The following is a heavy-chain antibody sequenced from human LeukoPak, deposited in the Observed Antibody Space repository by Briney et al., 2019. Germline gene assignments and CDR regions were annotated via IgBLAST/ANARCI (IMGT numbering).Heavy chain of an antibody. J-gene: IGHJ4*02. CDR3: IRDSSSSFDY. V-gene: IGHV3-74*01. CDR1: GYTFTTYW. Sequence: GGSLRLSCTASGYTFTTYWIHWVRQAPGKGLVWVSLINSDGSNTGYADSVKGRFTISRDNAKNMVYLQMNSLRAEDTAVYYCIRDSSSSFDYWGQGTLVTVSS. D-gene: IGHD6-13*01. CDR2: INSDGSNT.